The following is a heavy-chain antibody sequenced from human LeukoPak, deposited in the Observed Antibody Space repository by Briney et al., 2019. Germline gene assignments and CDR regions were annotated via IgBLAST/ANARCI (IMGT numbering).Heavy chain of an antibody. D-gene: IGHD5-24*01. V-gene: IGHV3-7*01. CDR3: ARVGGWLLRAFDI. CDR2: IKQDGSEK. CDR1: GFTFSSYW. J-gene: IGHJ3*02. Sequence: GGSLRLSCAASGFTFSSYWMSWVRQAPGKGLEWVANIKQDGSEKYYVDSVKGRFTISRDNAKNSLYLQMNSLRAEDTAVYYCARVGGWLLRAFDIWGQGTMVTVSS.